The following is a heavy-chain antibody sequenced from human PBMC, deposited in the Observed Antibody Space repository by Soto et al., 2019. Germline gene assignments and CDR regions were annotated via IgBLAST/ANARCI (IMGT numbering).Heavy chain of an antibody. J-gene: IGHJ4*02. CDR2: IYYSGST. Sequence: SETLSLTCSVSGVSISSSSYYWGWIRQPPGKGLEWIGSIYYSGSTYYNPSLKSRVTISVDTSKNQFSLKLSSVTAADTAVYYCARLPKRYYYDSRGDYWGQGTLVTVSS. D-gene: IGHD3-22*01. CDR1: GVSISSSSYY. V-gene: IGHV4-39*01. CDR3: ARLPKRYYYDSRGDY.